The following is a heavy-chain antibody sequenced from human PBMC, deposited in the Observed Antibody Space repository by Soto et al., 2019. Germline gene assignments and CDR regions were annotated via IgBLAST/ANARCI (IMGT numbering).Heavy chain of an antibody. J-gene: IGHJ4*02. CDR1: GFTFSSYA. CDR3: AKSERFGEFLPF. V-gene: IGHV3-23*01. D-gene: IGHD3-16*01. Sequence: EVQLLESGGDLVQPGGYLRLSCGASGFTFSSYAMSWVREAPGKGLDWVSGISASGGGTYYADSVKGRFTISRDNSKKTLYLQMNILRAEDTAVYYCAKSERFGEFLPFWGQGTLVTVSS. CDR2: ISASGGGT.